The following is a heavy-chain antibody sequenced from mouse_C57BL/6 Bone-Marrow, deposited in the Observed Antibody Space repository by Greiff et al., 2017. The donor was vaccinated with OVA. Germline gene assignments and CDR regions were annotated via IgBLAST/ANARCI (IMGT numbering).Heavy chain of an antibody. V-gene: IGHV1-81*01. D-gene: IGHD1-1*01. CDR2: IYPRSGNT. CDR1: GYTFTSYG. Sequence: QVQLQQSGAELARPGASVKLSCKASGYTFTSYGISWVKQRTGQGPEWIGEIYPRSGNTYYHEKFQGKATLTADKSSRTAYMELRSLTSEDSAVDFCARLGYYGSSYYWYFDVWGTGTTVTVSS. J-gene: IGHJ1*03. CDR3: ARLGYYGSSYYWYFDV.